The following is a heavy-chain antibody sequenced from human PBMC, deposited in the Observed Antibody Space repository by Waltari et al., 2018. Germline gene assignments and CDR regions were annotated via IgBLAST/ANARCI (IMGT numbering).Heavy chain of an antibody. D-gene: IGHD4-17*01. V-gene: IGHV4-30-4*01. J-gene: IGHJ4*02. CDR1: GSSISSGYYY. CDR3: ARFPRDYSFDY. Sequence: QVQLQESGPGLVKPSQTLSLTCTVSGSSISSGYYYWSWIRQHPGKGLEWIGYIYYSGSTYYHPSLKSRVTISRDTSKNQFSLKMTSVTAADTAVYYCARFPRDYSFDYWGQGTLVTVSS. CDR2: IYYSGST.